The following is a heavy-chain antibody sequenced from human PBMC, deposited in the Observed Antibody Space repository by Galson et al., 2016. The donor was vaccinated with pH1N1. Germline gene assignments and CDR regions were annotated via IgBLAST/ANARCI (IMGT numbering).Heavy chain of an antibody. J-gene: IGHJ4*02. CDR3: AKGASAAATLDY. Sequence: SLRLSCAASGFPFSTYGMHWVRQAPGKGLEWLAVISYHGENIHYADSVTGRFTISSGNSKNTLCLQMSRLRSQDTAVYYCAKGASAAATLDYWGRGTLLTVSS. CDR2: ISYHGENI. V-gene: IGHV3-30*18. D-gene: IGHD6-13*01. CDR1: GFPFSTYG.